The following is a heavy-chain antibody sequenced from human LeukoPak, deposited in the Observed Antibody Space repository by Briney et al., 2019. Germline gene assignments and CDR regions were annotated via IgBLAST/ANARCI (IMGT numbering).Heavy chain of an antibody. CDR2: INPSGGST. V-gene: IGHV1-46*01. J-gene: IGHJ4*02. D-gene: IGHD6-19*01. CDR3: ARVAAVSGNTGYFDY. CDR1: GYTFTSYY. Sequence: ASVKVSCKASGYTFTSYYMHWVRQAPGQGLEWMGIINPSGGSTSYAQKFQGRVTITADDSTSTAYMELSSLRSEDTAVYYCARVAAVSGNTGYFDYWGQGTLVTVSS.